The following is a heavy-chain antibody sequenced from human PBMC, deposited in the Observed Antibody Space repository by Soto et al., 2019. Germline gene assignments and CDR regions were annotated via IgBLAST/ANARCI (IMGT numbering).Heavy chain of an antibody. Sequence: GESLKISCQGSGYRFTSSWIGWVRQMPGKGLEWLGNVYPSDSEVRYSPSFEGRATISAENSINTAYLHFLNLKASDTAIYYCKKGATSPFDSWRQGTLVTVSS. CDR2: VYPSDSEV. CDR3: KKGATSPFDS. CDR1: GYRFTSSW. D-gene: IGHD3-16*01. J-gene: IGHJ4*02. V-gene: IGHV5-51*01.